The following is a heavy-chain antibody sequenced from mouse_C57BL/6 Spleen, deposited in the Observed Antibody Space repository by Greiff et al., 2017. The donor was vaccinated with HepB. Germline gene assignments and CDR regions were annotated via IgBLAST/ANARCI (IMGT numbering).Heavy chain of an antibody. Sequence: EVQLQQSGAELVRPGASVKLSCTASGFNIKDDYMHWVKQRPEQGLEWIGWIDPENGDTEYASKFQGKATITADTSSNTDYLQLSSLTSEDTAVYYCTTTTVVARGNWGQGTTLTVSS. CDR3: TTTTVVARGN. CDR2: IDPENGDT. V-gene: IGHV14-4*01. J-gene: IGHJ2*01. D-gene: IGHD1-1*01. CDR1: GFNIKDDY.